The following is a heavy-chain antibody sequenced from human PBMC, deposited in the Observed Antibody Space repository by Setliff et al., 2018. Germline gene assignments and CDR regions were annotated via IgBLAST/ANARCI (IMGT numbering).Heavy chain of an antibody. V-gene: IGHV1-24*01. D-gene: IGHD6-13*01. CDR3: ATNAGRSSSWYPRRPGEGHAFDI. Sequence: RASVKVSCKVSGYTLTELSRHWVRQAPGKGLEWMGGFDPEDGETIYAQKFQGRVTMTEDTSTDTAYMELSSLRSEDTAVYYCATNAGRSSSWYPRRPGEGHAFDIWGQGTMVTLSS. CDR1: GYTLTELS. CDR2: FDPEDGET. J-gene: IGHJ3*02.